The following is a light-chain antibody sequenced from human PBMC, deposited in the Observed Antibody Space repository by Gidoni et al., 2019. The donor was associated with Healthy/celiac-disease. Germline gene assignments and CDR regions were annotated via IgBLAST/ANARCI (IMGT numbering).Light chain of an antibody. V-gene: IGKV1-39*01. Sequence: DNQMPSSRSSLSASVGDRVTITCRASQSISSYLNWYQQKPGKAPKRLIYAASSLQSGGPSRFGGRGSGADFTLTISSLQPEDFATYYCQQSYSTPRYTFGQGTKLEIK. CDR3: QQSYSTPRYT. J-gene: IGKJ2*01. CDR2: AAS. CDR1: QSISSY.